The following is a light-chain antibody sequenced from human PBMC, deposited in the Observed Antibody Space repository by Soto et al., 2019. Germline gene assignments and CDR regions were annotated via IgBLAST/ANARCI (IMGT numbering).Light chain of an antibody. CDR2: DAS. Sequence: DIQMTQSPSTLSASVGDRVTITCRASQSISSWLAWYQQKPGKAPKLLIYDASSLESGVPSRFSGSGSGTECTLTISSLQPDDFATYDFQQYNSYSYTFGQGTKLEIK. CDR3: QQYNSYSYT. CDR1: QSISSW. V-gene: IGKV1-5*01. J-gene: IGKJ2*01.